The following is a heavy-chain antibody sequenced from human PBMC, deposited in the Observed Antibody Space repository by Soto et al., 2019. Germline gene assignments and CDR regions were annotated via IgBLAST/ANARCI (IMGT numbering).Heavy chain of an antibody. V-gene: IGHV3-30*18. CDR1: GFTFSSYG. J-gene: IGHJ5*02. D-gene: IGHD3-3*01. CDR3: AKESWSGYYEFDP. CDR2: ISYDGSNK. Sequence: QVQLVESGGGVVQPGRSLRLSCAASGFTFSSYGMHWVRQAPGKGLEWVAVISYDGSNKYYADSVKGRFTISRDNSKNTLYLKMNSLRAEDTAVYYCAKESWSGYYEFDPWGQGTLVTVSS.